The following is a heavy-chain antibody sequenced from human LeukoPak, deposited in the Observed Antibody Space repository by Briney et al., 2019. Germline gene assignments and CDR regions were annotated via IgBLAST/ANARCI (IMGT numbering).Heavy chain of an antibody. CDR2: IYYSGST. Sequence: SETLSLXCSVSGGSISSYYWSWIRQTPGKGLESLGYIYYSGSTHYNPSLESRVTISIDTSKKQLSLRLTSVTAADTAVYYCARDRRESTKPNDAFDIWGQGTMVTVSS. V-gene: IGHV4-59*01. D-gene: IGHD1-1*01. CDR1: GGSISSYY. J-gene: IGHJ3*02. CDR3: ARDRRESTKPNDAFDI.